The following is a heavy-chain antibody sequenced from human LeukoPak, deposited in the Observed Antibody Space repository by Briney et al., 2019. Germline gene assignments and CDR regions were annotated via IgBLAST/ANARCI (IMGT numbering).Heavy chain of an antibody. CDR1: GFIFSNYA. Sequence: GGSLRLSCAASGFIFSNYAMHWVRQAPGKGLEWVAVISYDGSKKYYADSVKGRFTISRDNSKNTVYLQMNRLRAEDTAMYYCASSLYSGSYGDYWGQGTLVTVSS. D-gene: IGHD1-26*01. CDR3: ASSLYSGSYGDY. CDR2: ISYDGSKK. J-gene: IGHJ4*02. V-gene: IGHV3-30*01.